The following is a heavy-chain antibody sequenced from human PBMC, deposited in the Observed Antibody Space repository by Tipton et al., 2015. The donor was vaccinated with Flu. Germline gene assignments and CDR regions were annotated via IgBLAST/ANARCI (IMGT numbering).Heavy chain of an antibody. CDR2: INQGGSER. V-gene: IGHV3-7*01. CDR1: GFTVSDFY. J-gene: IGHJ5*02. CDR3: SISLNS. Sequence: SLRLSCSASGFTVSDFYMGWVRQAPGKGLEWVANINQGGSERYYVDSVKGRFTISRDNAKRSLYLQLDSLRVEDTGVYYCSISLNSWGQGTLVTVSS.